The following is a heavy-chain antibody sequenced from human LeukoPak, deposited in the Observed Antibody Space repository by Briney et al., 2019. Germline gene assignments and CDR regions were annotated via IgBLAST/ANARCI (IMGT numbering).Heavy chain of an antibody. CDR1: GGSVSSGSYY. CDR3: ARVARQRYYYYGMDV. J-gene: IGHJ6*02. CDR2: IYYSGST. D-gene: IGHD6-25*01. V-gene: IGHV4-61*01. Sequence: SETLSLTCTVSGGSVSSGSYYWSWIRQPPGKGLEWIGYIYYSGSTNYNPSLKSRVTISVDTSKNQFSLKLSSVTAADTAVYYCARVARQRYYYYGMDVWGQGTTVTVSS.